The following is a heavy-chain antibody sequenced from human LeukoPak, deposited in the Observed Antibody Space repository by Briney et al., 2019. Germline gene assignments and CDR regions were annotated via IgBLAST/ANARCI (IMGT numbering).Heavy chain of an antibody. CDR1: GFTFSNSG. J-gene: IGHJ4*02. CDR2: INQEGGGK. V-gene: IGHV3-7*02. D-gene: IGHD2/OR15-2a*01. Sequence: GGSLRLSCAASGFTFSNSGMSWVRQAPGKGLEWVANINQEGGGKNCVDSVKGRFTISRDNAKNSMYLQMNSQRAEDTAVYYCATNRPSLDYWGQGTLVTVSS. CDR3: ATNRPSLDY.